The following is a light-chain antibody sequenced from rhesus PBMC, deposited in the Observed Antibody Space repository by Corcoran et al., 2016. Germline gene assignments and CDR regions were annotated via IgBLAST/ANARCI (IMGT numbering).Light chain of an antibody. Sequence: DIQMTQSPSSLSASVGDRVTITCRASQGISSWLAWYQQKPGNAPKVLIYRASSLETGVPSRFSGGGSGTDFTLTISSLQPEDFATYYCQQHDNSPYSFGQGTKVEIK. CDR1: QGISSW. V-gene: IGKV1-69*01. CDR2: RAS. CDR3: QQHDNSPYS. J-gene: IGKJ2*01.